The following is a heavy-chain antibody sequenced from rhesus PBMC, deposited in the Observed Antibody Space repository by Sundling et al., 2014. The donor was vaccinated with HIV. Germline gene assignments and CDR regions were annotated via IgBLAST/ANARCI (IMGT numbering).Heavy chain of an antibody. CDR2: INGNTGGA. V-gene: IGHV4-80*01. D-gene: IGHD2-21*01. Sequence: QVQLQESGPGLVKPSETLSLSCSVSGASISNYFWTWIRHVPGKGLEWIGEINGNTGGANYNPSLKSRVSFSRDTSKNQFSLKLSSVTAADTAVYYCARVKSGPFSLRFDSWGQGVLVTVSS. J-gene: IGHJ4*01. CDR3: ARVKSGPFSLRFDS. CDR1: GASISNYF.